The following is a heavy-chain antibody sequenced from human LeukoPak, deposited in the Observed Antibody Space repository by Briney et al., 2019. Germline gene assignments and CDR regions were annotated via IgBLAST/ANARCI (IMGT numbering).Heavy chain of an antibody. J-gene: IGHJ5*02. CDR3: ARRSSSWKNWFDP. Sequence: SETLSLTCTVSGGSISSSSYYWGWIRQPPGKGLECIGSIYYSGSTYYNPSLQSRVTISVDTSKNQFSLKLSSVTAADTAVYYCARRSSSWKNWFDPWGQGTLVTVSS. V-gene: IGHV4-39*01. CDR2: IYYSGST. D-gene: IGHD6-13*01. CDR1: GGSISSSSYY.